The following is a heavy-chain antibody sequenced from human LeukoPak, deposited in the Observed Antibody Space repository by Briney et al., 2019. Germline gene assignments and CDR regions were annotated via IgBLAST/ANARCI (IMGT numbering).Heavy chain of an antibody. J-gene: IGHJ6*03. D-gene: IGHD3-22*01. CDR2: INPHSGAT. Sequence: ASVKVSCKASGYTFTDHYMHWVRQAPGQGLEWMGWINPHSGATLYAQSFQGRVTLTRDTSISTAYMDLSRLRSDDMAVYYCARDYPDSSGSSYMDVWAKGTTVTVSS. V-gene: IGHV1-2*02. CDR3: ARDYPDSSGSSYMDV. CDR1: GYTFTDHY.